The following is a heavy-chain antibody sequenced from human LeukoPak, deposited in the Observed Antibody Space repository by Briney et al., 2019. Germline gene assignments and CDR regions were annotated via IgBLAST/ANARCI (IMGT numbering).Heavy chain of an antibody. CDR1: GYTFTSSY. Sequence: ASVKVSCKASGYTFTSSYMHWVRQAPGQGLEWMGIINPSGGSTSYAQKFQGRVTMTRDMSTSTVYMELSSLRSEDTAVYYCARDGVRCSSTSCYDYWGQGTLVTVSS. CDR2: INPSGGST. V-gene: IGHV1-46*01. CDR3: ARDGVRCSSTSCYDY. D-gene: IGHD2-2*01. J-gene: IGHJ4*02.